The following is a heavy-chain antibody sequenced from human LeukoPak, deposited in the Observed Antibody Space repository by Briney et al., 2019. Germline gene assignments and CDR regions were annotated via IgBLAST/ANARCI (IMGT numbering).Heavy chain of an antibody. CDR3: ARAYYYGSGSYHDY. Sequence: GGSLRLSCAASGFTFSSYAMHWVRQAPGKGLEWVAVISYDGSNKYYADSVKGRFTISRDNSKNTLYLQMNSLRAEDTAVYYCARAYYYGSGSYHDYWGQGTLVTVSS. D-gene: IGHD3-10*01. CDR2: ISYDGSNK. CDR1: GFTFSSYA. V-gene: IGHV3-30*04. J-gene: IGHJ4*02.